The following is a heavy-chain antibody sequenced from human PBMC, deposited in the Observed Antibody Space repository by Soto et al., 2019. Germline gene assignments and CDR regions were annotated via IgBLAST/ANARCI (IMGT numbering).Heavy chain of an antibody. V-gene: IGHV1-18*01. CDR3: ARSGPPAGY. CDR2: ISAYNGNT. J-gene: IGHJ4*02. Sequence: QVQLVQSGAEVKKPGASVKVSCKASGYTFTSYAIRWARQAPGQGLEWMGWISAYNGNTNYAQQLQGRVTMTTDTSTTTASMELRSLRSDDTAVYYCARSGPPAGYWGKGTLVTVSS. D-gene: IGHD3-10*01. CDR1: GYTFTSYA.